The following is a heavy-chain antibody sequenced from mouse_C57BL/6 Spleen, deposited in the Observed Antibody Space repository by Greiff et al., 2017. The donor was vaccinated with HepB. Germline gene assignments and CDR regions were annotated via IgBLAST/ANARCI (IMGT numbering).Heavy chain of an antibody. CDR2: ISDGGSYT. Sequence: EVKLMESGGGLVKPGGSLKLSCAASGFTFSSYAMSWVRQTPEKRLEWVATISDGGSYTYYPDNVKGRFTISRDNAKNNLDLKMSHLKSEDTAMYYCARAFITTVVPHWYFDVWGTGTTVTVSS. D-gene: IGHD1-1*01. J-gene: IGHJ1*03. CDR1: GFTFSSYA. V-gene: IGHV5-4*03. CDR3: ARAFITTVVPHWYFDV.